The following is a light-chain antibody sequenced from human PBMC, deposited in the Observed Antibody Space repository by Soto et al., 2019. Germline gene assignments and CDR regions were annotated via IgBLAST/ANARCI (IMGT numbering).Light chain of an antibody. CDR2: SAS. CDR3: QQASSIPLT. V-gene: IGKV1-12*01. Sequence: IQVTQSPSSVSASVGDRVTITCRASQPISSWLAWYQQKPGKPPNLLIYSASTLRSGVPSRFSGSESGTLFTLTITNLRPADFATSYCQQASSIPLTFGGGTKVDIK. CDR1: QPISSW. J-gene: IGKJ4*01.